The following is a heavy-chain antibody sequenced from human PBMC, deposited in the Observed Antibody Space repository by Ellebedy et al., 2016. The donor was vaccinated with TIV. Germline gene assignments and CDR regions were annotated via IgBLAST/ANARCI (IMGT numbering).Heavy chain of an antibody. V-gene: IGHV3-7*04. Sequence: PGGSLRLSCAASGFTFSRFWMAWIRQAPGKGLEYVAHMKDDEIEKYHADSVKGRFTISRNNARNLVYLQMNNLRVDDTAMYYCARDTVEVPAGDAFDLWGQGTMVTVSS. CDR2: MKDDEIEK. CDR3: ARDTVEVPAGDAFDL. D-gene: IGHD2-2*01. J-gene: IGHJ3*01. CDR1: GFTFSRFW.